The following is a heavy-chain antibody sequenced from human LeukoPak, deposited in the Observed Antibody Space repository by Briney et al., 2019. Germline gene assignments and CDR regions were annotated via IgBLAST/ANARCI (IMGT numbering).Heavy chain of an antibody. CDR1: GGSISGNNYY. Sequence: PSETLSLTCTVSGGSISGNNYYWGWIRQPPGKGLEWIGSLYYSGSAYYNPSLKSRVTISVDASKNQFSLKLSSVTAADTGVYYCARTYDYIWGSFRSHSFDSWGQGTLVTVSS. V-gene: IGHV4-39*01. D-gene: IGHD3-16*02. CDR2: LYYSGSA. CDR3: ARTYDYIWGSFRSHSFDS. J-gene: IGHJ4*02.